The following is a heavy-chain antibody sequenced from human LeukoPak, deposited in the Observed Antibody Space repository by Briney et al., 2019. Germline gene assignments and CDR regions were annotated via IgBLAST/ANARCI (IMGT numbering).Heavy chain of an antibody. CDR3: ARQVGYCSSTSCYSYGMDV. Sequence: KTSETLSLTCAVYGGSFSGYYWSWIRQPPGKGLEWIGYIYYSGSTNYNPSLKSRVTISVGTSKNQFSLKLSSVTAADTAVYYCARQVGYCSSTSCYSYGMDVWGQGTTVTVSS. CDR2: IYYSGST. J-gene: IGHJ6*02. D-gene: IGHD2-2*01. CDR1: GGSFSGYY. V-gene: IGHV4-59*08.